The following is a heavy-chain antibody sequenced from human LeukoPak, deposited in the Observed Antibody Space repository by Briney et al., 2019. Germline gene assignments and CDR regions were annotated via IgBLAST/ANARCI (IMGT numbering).Heavy chain of an antibody. CDR2: IYHTGNT. CDR3: ARSRTWYDAFDI. Sequence: SGTLSLTCAVSGGSISSGNWWSWVRQPPGKGLEWIGEIYHTGNTNYNPSLKSRVTISLDKSKNQFSLKLSSVTAADTAVYYCARSRTWYDAFDIWGQGTMVTVSS. CDR1: GGSISSGNW. V-gene: IGHV4-4*02. J-gene: IGHJ3*02. D-gene: IGHD6-13*01.